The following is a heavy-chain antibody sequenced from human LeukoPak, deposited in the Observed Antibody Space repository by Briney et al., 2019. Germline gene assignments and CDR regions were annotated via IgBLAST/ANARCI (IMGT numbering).Heavy chain of an antibody. J-gene: IGHJ4*02. Sequence: SETLSLTCTVSGGSISSGGYYWSWIRQPRGKGLEWIGYIYHSGSTYYNPSLKSRVTISVDRSKNQFSLKLSSVTAADTAVYYCARDLGDYFDYWGQGTLVTVSS. V-gene: IGHV4-30-2*01. CDR2: IYHSGST. CDR1: GGSISSGGYY. CDR3: ARDLGDYFDY. D-gene: IGHD3-16*01.